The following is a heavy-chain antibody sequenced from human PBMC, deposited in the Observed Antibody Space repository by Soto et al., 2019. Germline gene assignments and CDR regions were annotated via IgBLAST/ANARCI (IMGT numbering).Heavy chain of an antibody. CDR3: ARVEAVAGLYNYHGLDV. V-gene: IGHV1-69*12. CDR1: GGTFSNYA. J-gene: IGHJ6*02. D-gene: IGHD6-19*01. Sequence: QVQLVQSGAEVKKPGSSVKVSCKVSGGTFSNYAIDWVRLAPGHGLEWMGGIVPIFGTTYYTQKFQGRATIIADDSTTTAYLARSSLRSEDTAIYYCARVEAVAGLYNYHGLDVWGQGTAVTVSS. CDR2: IVPIFGTT.